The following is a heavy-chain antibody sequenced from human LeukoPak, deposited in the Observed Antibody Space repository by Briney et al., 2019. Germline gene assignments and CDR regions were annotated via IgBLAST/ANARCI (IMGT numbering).Heavy chain of an antibody. CDR1: GGSISSYY. V-gene: IGHV4-59*08. CDR2: IYYSGST. D-gene: IGHD3-10*01. Sequence: KPSETLSLTCTVSGGSISSYYWSWIRQPPGKGLEWIGYIYYSGSTNYNPSLKSRVTISIDTSKNQFSLKLSSVTAADTAVYYCARRTYYYGSGSYSWFDPWGQGTLVTVSS. CDR3: ARRTYYYGSGSYSWFDP. J-gene: IGHJ5*02.